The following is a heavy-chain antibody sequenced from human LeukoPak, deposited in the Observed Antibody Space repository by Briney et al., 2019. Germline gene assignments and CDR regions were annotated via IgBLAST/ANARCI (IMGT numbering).Heavy chain of an antibody. Sequence: GGSLRLSCAAFAFTFSRSWMSWVRQAPGNVLEWVANIKQDGSQSYYVDSVKGRFTISRDSARNSLYLQMNNLRAEDTAVYYCARVGADGRSSDWFDHWGQGTLVIVSS. J-gene: IGHJ5*02. D-gene: IGHD6-6*01. CDR2: IKQDGSQS. CDR1: AFTFSRSW. CDR3: ARVGADGRSSDWFDH. V-gene: IGHV3-7*03.